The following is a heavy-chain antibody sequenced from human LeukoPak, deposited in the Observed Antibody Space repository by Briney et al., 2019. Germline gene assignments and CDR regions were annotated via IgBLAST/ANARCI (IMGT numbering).Heavy chain of an antibody. D-gene: IGHD6-13*01. CDR2: IIPIFGTA. CDR1: GCPISSYA. J-gene: IGHJ6*03. Sequence: GTSVKVSCKASGCPISSYAMRGMRQADGQGLEWLGEIIPIFGTANYAQTFQGTVTITADKSTSTAYMGLSSRRSEDTAVYYCARGVSLYYYYMDVWGKGTTVTVSS. CDR3: ARGVSLYYYYMDV. V-gene: IGHV1-69*06.